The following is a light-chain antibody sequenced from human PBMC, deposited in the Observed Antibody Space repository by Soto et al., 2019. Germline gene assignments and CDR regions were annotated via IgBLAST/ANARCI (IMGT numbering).Light chain of an antibody. Sequence: QSVLTQPASVSGSPGQSITISCTGTSSDIGDYDYVSWYQQRPGRAPKLMIYEVRYRPSGVSNRFSGSKSGNTASLSISGLQAEDEADYYCCSYTRTSNHYFFGSGTKVTVL. J-gene: IGLJ1*01. CDR2: EVR. CDR3: CSYTRTSNHYF. V-gene: IGLV2-14*01. CDR1: SSDIGDYDY.